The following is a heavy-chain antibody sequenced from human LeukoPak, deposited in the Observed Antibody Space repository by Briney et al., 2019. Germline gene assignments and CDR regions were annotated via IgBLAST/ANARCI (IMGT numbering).Heavy chain of an antibody. D-gene: IGHD6-6*01. CDR1: GFTFSSYA. V-gene: IGHV3-23*01. Sequence: GGSLRLSCAASGFTFSSYAMSWVRQAPGKGLEWVSSISGSGVGTYYADSVKGRFTISRDNSKNTLYLQMNSLRAEDTAVYYCAKEAVRTSIAARPDYWGQGTLVTVSS. CDR3: AKEAVRTSIAARPDY. CDR2: ISGSGVGT. J-gene: IGHJ4*02.